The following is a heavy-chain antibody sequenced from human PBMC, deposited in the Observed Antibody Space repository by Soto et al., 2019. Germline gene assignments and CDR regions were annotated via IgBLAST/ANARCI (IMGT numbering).Heavy chain of an antibody. J-gene: IGHJ3*01. Sequence: QVQLQESGPGLVKPSGTLSLTCAVSGGSISSSNWWTWVRQPPGKGLEWVGEISRSGTTNYKPSLKSRVSISVDKSKNQFYLNLDSVTAADTAMYFCARDSASSGVFTWGQGTMVTVPS. V-gene: IGHV4-4*02. D-gene: IGHD6-19*01. CDR1: GGSISSSNW. CDR3: ARDSASSGVFT. CDR2: ISRSGTT.